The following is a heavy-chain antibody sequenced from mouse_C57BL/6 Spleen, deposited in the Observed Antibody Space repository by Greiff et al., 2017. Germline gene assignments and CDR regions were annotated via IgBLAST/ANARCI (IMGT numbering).Heavy chain of an antibody. V-gene: IGHV5-17*01. D-gene: IGHD3-2*02. Sequence: EVKLMESGGGLVKPGGSLKLSCAASGFTFSDYGMHWVRQAPEKGLEWVAYISSGSSTIYYADTVKGRFTISRDNAKNTLFLQMTSLRSEDTAMYYCARESTAQATTGFAYWGQGTLVTVSA. CDR2: ISSGSSTI. CDR3: ARESTAQATTGFAY. CDR1: GFTFSDYG. J-gene: IGHJ3*01.